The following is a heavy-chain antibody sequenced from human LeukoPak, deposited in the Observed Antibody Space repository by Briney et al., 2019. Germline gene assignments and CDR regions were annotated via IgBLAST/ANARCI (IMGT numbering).Heavy chain of an antibody. CDR3: AGTYCSSTSCSLGWFDP. V-gene: IGHV1-2*02. CDR1: GYTFTGYY. CDR2: ISPNSGGT. J-gene: IGHJ5*02. D-gene: IGHD2-2*01. Sequence: ASVKVSCKASGYTFTGYYMHWVRQAPGQGLEWMGWISPNSGGTNYAQKFQGRVTMTRDTSISTAYMELSRLRSDDTAVYYCAGTYCSSTSCSLGWFDPWGQGTLVTVSS.